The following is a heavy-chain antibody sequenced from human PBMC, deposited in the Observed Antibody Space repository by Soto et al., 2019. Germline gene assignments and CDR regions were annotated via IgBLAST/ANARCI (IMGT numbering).Heavy chain of an antibody. V-gene: IGHV3-30-3*01. D-gene: IGHD2-15*01. J-gene: IGHJ3*02. CDR2: ITPDGNRA. CDR3: VRGPSPGGFDI. CDR1: GSTFSSYD. Sequence: QVQLVESVGDVVQPGRSLRLSCAASGSTFSSYDIHWVRQAPGKGLEWGAHITPDGNRAYYADSVKGRFTVSRDNARNKVELQVKSLRHEDTAVYHCVRGPSPGGFDIWGQGTLVTVSS.